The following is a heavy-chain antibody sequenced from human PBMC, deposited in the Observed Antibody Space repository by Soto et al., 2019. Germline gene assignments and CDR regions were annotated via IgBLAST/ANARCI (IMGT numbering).Heavy chain of an antibody. J-gene: IGHJ4*02. V-gene: IGHV4-59*01. CDR1: GGSISSYY. D-gene: IGHD1-26*01. Sequence: SETLSLTCTVSGGSISSYYWSWIRQPPGKGLEWIGYIYYSGSSNYNPSLKSRVTISVDTSKNQFSLKLSSVTAADTAVYYCARYLSGSYYFDYWGQGTLVTVSS. CDR3: ARYLSGSYYFDY. CDR2: IYYSGSS.